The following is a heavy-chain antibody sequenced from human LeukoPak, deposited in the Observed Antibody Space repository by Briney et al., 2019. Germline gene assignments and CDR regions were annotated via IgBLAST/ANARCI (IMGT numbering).Heavy chain of an antibody. V-gene: IGHV4-31*03. D-gene: IGHD3-22*01. Sequence: SETLSLTCTVSGGSISSGGYYWSWIRQHPGKGLEWNGYIYYSGSTYYNPSLKSRVTISVDTSKNQFSLKLSSVTAADTAVYYCARVVVITRKAFDIWGQGTMVTVSS. CDR1: GGSISSGGYY. J-gene: IGHJ3*02. CDR3: ARVVVITRKAFDI. CDR2: IYYSGST.